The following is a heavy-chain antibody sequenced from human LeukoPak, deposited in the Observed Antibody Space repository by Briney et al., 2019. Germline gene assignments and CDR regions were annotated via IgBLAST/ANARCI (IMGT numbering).Heavy chain of an antibody. CDR2: INPNSGGT. D-gene: IGHD2-15*01. V-gene: IGHV1-2*02. J-gene: IGHJ4*02. CDR3: ARGGAGEGYCSSSSCYGLDY. Sequence: ASVKVSCKASGYTFTGYYMHWVRQAPGQGLEWMGWINPNSGGTNYAQKFQGRVTMTRDTSISAAYMEPSRLRSDDTAVYYCARGGAGEGYCSSSSCYGLDYWGQGTLVTVSS. CDR1: GYTFTGYY.